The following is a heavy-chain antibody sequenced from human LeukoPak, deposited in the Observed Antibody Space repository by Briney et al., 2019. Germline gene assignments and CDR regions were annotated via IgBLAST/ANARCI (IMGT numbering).Heavy chain of an antibody. CDR1: GGTFSSYA. CDR3: ADSSYYDSSGSHFQH. J-gene: IGHJ1*01. CDR2: IIPILGIA. Sequence: SVKVSCKASGGTFSSYAISWVRQAPGQGLEWMGRIIPILGIANYAQKFQGRVTITADKSTSTAYMELSSLRSEDTAVYYCADSSYYDSSGSHFQHWGQGTLVTVSS. V-gene: IGHV1-69*04. D-gene: IGHD3-22*01.